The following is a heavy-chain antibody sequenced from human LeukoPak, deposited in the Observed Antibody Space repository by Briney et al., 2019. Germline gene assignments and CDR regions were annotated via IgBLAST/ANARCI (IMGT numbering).Heavy chain of an antibody. CDR1: GYTFTSYG. CDR3: ASSGTTWVSWFDP. CDR2: ISACNGNT. J-gene: IGHJ5*02. V-gene: IGHV1-18*01. D-gene: IGHD1-1*01. Sequence: GASVKVSCKASGYTFTSYGISWVRQAPGQGLEWMGWISACNGNTNYAQKFQGRVTMTRDTSTSTVYMELSSLRSEDTAVYYCASSGTTWVSWFDPWGQGTLVTVSS.